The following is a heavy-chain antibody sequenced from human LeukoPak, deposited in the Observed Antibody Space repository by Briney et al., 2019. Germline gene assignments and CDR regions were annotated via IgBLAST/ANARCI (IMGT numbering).Heavy chain of an antibody. CDR2: IRYDGSNK. D-gene: IGHD6-19*01. CDR3: AKAAGRYSSGWDFDC. CDR1: GFTFSSYG. Sequence: GGSLRLSCAASGFTFSSYGMHWVRQAPGKGLEWVAFIRYDGSNKYYADSVKGRFTISRDNSKNTLYLQMNSLRAEDTAVYYCAKAAGRYSSGWDFDCWGQGTPVTVSS. J-gene: IGHJ4*02. V-gene: IGHV3-30*02.